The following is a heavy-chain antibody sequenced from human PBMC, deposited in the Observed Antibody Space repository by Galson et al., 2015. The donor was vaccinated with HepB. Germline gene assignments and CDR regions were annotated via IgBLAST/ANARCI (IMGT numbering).Heavy chain of an antibody. D-gene: IGHD2-15*01. Sequence: SLRLSCAASGFTFSSCAMTWVRQAPGKGLEWVSTISASGSGTFYADSVKGRFTISRDSSKNTLYLQMNSLRAEDTAVYYYAKLKGGSWRYDMDVWGQGTTVTVSS. J-gene: IGHJ6*02. CDR3: AKLKGGSWRYDMDV. CDR2: ISASGSGT. V-gene: IGHV3-23*01. CDR1: GFTFSSCA.